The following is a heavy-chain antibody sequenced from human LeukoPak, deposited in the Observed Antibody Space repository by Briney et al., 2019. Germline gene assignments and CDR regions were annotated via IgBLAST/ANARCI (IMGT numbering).Heavy chain of an antibody. CDR2: ISSSSSYI. CDR3: ARVRIAVHDAFDI. Sequence: GGSLRLSCAASGFTFSSYSMNWVRQAPGKGLEWVSSISSSSSYIYYADSVKGRFTISRDYAKNSLYLQMNSLRAEDTAVYYCARVRIAVHDAFDIWGQGTMVTVSS. V-gene: IGHV3-21*01. CDR1: GFTFSSYS. D-gene: IGHD1-1*01. J-gene: IGHJ3*02.